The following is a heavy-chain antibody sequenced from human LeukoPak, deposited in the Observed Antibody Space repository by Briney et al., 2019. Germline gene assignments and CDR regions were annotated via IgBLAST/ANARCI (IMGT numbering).Heavy chain of an antibody. D-gene: IGHD3-22*01. CDR2: ISGSGGST. CDR3: ARDRDYYDSSGHFDY. Sequence: GGSLRLSCAASGFTFSSYAMSWVRQAPGKGLEWVSAISGSGGSTYYADSVKGRFTISRDNSKNTLYLQMNSLRAEDTAVYYCARDRDYYDSSGHFDYWGQGTLVTVSS. CDR1: GFTFSSYA. V-gene: IGHV3-23*01. J-gene: IGHJ4*02.